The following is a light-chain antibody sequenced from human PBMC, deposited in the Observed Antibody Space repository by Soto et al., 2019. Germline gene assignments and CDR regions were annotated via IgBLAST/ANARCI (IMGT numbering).Light chain of an antibody. V-gene: IGLV2-14*01. CDR3: TSYTSTGTLYV. CDR2: GVT. Sequence: QSVLTQPASVSGSPGQSITISCTGNSSDVGGCNYVSWYQQHPGKAPKLLIYGVTNLPSGVSDRFSGSKSGNTASLTITGLQAEDEADYYCTSYTSTGTLYVFGTGTKVTVL. J-gene: IGLJ1*01. CDR1: SSDVGGCNY.